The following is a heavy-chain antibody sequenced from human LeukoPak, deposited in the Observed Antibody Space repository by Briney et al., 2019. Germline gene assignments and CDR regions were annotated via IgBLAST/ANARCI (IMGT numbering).Heavy chain of an antibody. J-gene: IGHJ1*01. CDR2: ISYDGSNK. D-gene: IGHD3-22*01. V-gene: IGHV3-30-3*02. CDR1: GLTFSGYP. CDR3: AKGTASDDSSGYWSNAEYFQH. Sequence: GKSLRLSCAASGLTFSGYPIHWVRQAPGKGLEWVAVISYDGSNKYYADSVKGRFTISRDNSKNTLYLQMNSLRVEDTAVYYCAKGTASDDSSGYWSNAEYFQHWGQGTLVTVSS.